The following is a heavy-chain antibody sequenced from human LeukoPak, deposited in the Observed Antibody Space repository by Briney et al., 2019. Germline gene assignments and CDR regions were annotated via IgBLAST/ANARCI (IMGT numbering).Heavy chain of an antibody. CDR3: ARDQEWLATFDY. J-gene: IGHJ4*02. V-gene: IGHV3-20*04. D-gene: IGHD6-19*01. CDR1: GFTFDDFG. Sequence: GGSLRLSCAASGFTFDDFGMNWVRQAPGKGLEWFSGITWNGGSTGYADSVKGRFTISRDNAKNSLYLQMNSLRGEDTAFYYCARDQEWLATFDYWGQGTLVTVSS. CDR2: ITWNGGST.